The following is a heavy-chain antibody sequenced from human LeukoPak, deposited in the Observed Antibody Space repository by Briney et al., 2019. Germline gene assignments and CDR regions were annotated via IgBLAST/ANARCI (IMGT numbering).Heavy chain of an antibody. D-gene: IGHD3-22*01. CDR3: ASLQYYYDSSGSIGDY. CDR2: INPNSGGT. Sequence: ASVTVSCKASGYTFTGYYMHWVRQAPGQGLEWMGWINPNSGGTNYAQKFQGRVTMTRDTSISTAYMELSRLRSDDTAVYYCASLQYYYDSSGSIGDYWGQGTLGTVSS. V-gene: IGHV1-2*02. CDR1: GYTFTGYY. J-gene: IGHJ4*02.